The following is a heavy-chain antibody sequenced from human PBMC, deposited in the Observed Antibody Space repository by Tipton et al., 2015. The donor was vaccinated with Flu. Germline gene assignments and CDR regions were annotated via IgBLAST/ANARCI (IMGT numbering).Heavy chain of an antibody. CDR2: IYPSGGGT. CDR3: ARDRGFGAYTFDY. Sequence: QLVQSGAEVKKPGASVRISCTASGYTFTNHNMHWVRQAPGQGPEWMGIIYPSGGGTTYAQRFKGRVTLTRDKSTNTVYMELSSLRSDDTAFYYCARDRGFGAYTFDYWGQGTLVTVAS. D-gene: IGHD3-10*01. V-gene: IGHV1-46*01. J-gene: IGHJ4*02. CDR1: GYTFTNHN.